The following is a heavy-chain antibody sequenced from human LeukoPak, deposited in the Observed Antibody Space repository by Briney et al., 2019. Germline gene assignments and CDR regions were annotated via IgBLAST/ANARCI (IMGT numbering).Heavy chain of an antibody. CDR2: ISGSGGST. J-gene: IGHJ6*02. D-gene: IGHD6-19*01. V-gene: IGHV3-23*01. Sequence: PGGSLRLSCAASGFTFSSYAMSWVRQAPGKGLEWVSAISGSGGSTYYADSVKGRFTISRDNSKNTLYLQMNSLKTEDTAVYYCTRRIPVAGPYYYYGMDVWGQGTTVTVSS. CDR1: GFTFSSYA. CDR3: TRRIPVAGPYYYYGMDV.